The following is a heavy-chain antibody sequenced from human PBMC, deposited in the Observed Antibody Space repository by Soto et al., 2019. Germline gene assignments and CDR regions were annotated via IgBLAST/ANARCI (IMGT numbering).Heavy chain of an antibody. CDR2: IVVGSGNT. D-gene: IGHD4-17*01. J-gene: IGHJ6*02. CDR1: GFTFTSSA. V-gene: IGHV1-58*01. Sequence: EASVKVSCKASGFTFTSSAVQWVRQARGQRLEWIGWIVVGSGNTNYAQKFQERVTITRDMSTSTAYMELSSLRSEDTAVYYCAAKDYGGRRGYYYGMDVWGQGTTVTVS. CDR3: AAKDYGGRRGYYYGMDV.